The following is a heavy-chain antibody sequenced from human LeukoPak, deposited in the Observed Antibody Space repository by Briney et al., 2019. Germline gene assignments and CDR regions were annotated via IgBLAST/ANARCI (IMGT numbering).Heavy chain of an antibody. Sequence: GASVKVSCKASGYTFTSYGISWVRQAPGQGLEWMGIINPSGGSTSYAQNFQGRVTMTRDMSTSTVYMELRSLRSEDTAVYYCARDETGTTFYYFDYWGQGTLVTVSS. V-gene: IGHV1-46*01. CDR3: ARDETGTTFYYFDY. CDR1: GYTFTSYG. J-gene: IGHJ4*02. D-gene: IGHD1-1*01. CDR2: INPSGGST.